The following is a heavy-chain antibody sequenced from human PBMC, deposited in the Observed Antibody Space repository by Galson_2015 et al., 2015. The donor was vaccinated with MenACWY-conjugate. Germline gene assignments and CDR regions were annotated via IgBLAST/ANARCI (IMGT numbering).Heavy chain of an antibody. CDR1: GFTVSSNY. Sequence: LRLSCAASGFTVSSNYMSWVRQAPGKGLEWVSVIYSGGSTYYADSVKGRFTISRDNSKNTLYLQMNSLRAEDTAVYYCARRLAAAGVFDYWGQGTLVTVSS. J-gene: IGHJ4*02. V-gene: IGHV3-53*01. D-gene: IGHD6-13*01. CDR3: ARRLAAAGVFDY. CDR2: IYSGGST.